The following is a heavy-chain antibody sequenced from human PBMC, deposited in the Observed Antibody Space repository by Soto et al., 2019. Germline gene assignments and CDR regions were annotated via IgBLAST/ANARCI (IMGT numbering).Heavy chain of an antibody. CDR2: FDPEDGET. D-gene: IGHD2-15*01. CDR1: GYTLTELC. J-gene: IGHJ5*02. Sequence: ASVKVSCKVSGYTLTELCMHWVRQAPGKGLEWMGGFDPEDGETIYAQKFQGRVTMTEDTSTDTAYMELSSLRSEDTAVYYCATGIYCSGGSCYSFWSSFWFDPWGQGTLVTVSS. V-gene: IGHV1-24*01. CDR3: ATGIYCSGGSCYSFWSSFWFDP.